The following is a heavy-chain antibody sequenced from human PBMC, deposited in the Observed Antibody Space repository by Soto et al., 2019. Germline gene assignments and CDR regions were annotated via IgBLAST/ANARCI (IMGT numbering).Heavy chain of an antibody. V-gene: IGHV4-30-2*01. D-gene: IGHD5-12*01. Sequence: QIHLQESGSGLVKPSQTLSLTCAVSGYSISSGAYYWSWIRQPQGKGLEWIGYIFHNGGTYYNPSLESRITISLDRSKNQFSLKVSAVTAADTALYYCARLDGYNSFEFWGQGTLVTVSS. CDR3: ARLDGYNSFEF. CDR2: IFHNGGT. CDR1: GYSISSGAYY. J-gene: IGHJ4*02.